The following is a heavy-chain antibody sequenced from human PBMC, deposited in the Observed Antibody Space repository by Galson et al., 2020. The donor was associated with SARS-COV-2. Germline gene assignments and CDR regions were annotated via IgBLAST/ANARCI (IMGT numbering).Heavy chain of an antibody. D-gene: IGHD1-1*01. Sequence: GGSLRLSCEASGFTISSYEMNWVRQAPGKGLEWVSYFSARGTTIYYADSVKGRFTISRDNAKNSLYLQMNSLRAEDTAVYYCARDNMQLPLDYWGQGTLVTVSA. CDR2: FSARGTTI. CDR3: ARDNMQLPLDY. CDR1: GFTISSYE. V-gene: IGHV3-48*03. J-gene: IGHJ4*02.